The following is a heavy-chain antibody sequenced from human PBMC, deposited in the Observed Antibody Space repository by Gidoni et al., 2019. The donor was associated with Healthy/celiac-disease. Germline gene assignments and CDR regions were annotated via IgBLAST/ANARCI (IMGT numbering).Heavy chain of an antibody. J-gene: IGHJ4*02. CDR2: INPNSGGT. CDR3: ARASSGRGFDY. Sequence: QVQLVHSGAEVKKPGASVTVSCTASGSTFTGYYMHWVRQAPGQGLEWMGWINPNSGGTNYAQKFQGRVTKTRDTSISTAYMELSRLRSDDTAVYDCARASSGRGFDYWGQGTLVTVSA. V-gene: IGHV1-2*02. D-gene: IGHD1-26*01. CDR1: GSTFTGYY.